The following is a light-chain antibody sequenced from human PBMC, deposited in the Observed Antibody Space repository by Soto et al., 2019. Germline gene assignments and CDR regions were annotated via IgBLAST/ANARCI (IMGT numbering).Light chain of an antibody. J-gene: IGLJ2*01. CDR1: SSDVGGYNY. CDR2: DVS. V-gene: IGLV2-11*01. CDR3: CSYAGNDTLYVL. Sequence: QSALTQPRSVSGSPGQSVTISCTGTSSDVGGYNYVSWYQQHPGKAPKLMIYDVSKRPSGVPDRFSGSKSGNTASLTISGLQSEDEADYYCCSYAGNDTLYVLFGGGTKLTVL.